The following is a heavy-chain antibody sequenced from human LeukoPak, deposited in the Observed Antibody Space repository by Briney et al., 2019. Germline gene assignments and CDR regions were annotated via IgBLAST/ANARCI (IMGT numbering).Heavy chain of an antibody. CDR1: GYSTSSGYY. D-gene: IGHD5-24*01. CDR2: IYHSGST. CDR3: ARESHQEMATQLGGDFDY. J-gene: IGHJ4*02. Sequence: SETLSLPCTVSGYSTSSGYYWGWIRQPPGKGLEWIGSIYHSGSTYYNPSLKSRVTLSVDTSKNQFSLRLSSVTAADTALYYCARESHQEMATQLGGDFDYWGQGTLVTVSS. V-gene: IGHV4-38-2*02.